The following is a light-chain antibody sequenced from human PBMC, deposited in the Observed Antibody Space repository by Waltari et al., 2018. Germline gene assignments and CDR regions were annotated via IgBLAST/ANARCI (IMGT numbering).Light chain of an antibody. Sequence: EVVLTQSPGTLSLSPGESATLSCRASQSVGSSYLAWYQQKPGQAPSLLIYGASSVATGIPDRFSGSGSGTDFTLTINRLQPEDFAVYYCQQCGSSPWTFGQGTRVEIK. J-gene: IGKJ1*01. V-gene: IGKV3-20*01. CDR3: QQCGSSPWT. CDR2: GAS. CDR1: QSVGSSY.